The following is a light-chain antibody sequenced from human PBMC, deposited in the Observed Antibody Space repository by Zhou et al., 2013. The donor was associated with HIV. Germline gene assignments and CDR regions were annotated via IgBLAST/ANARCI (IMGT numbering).Light chain of an antibody. CDR3: QQANSFHSIT. J-gene: IGKJ5*01. CDR2: DAS. Sequence: DIQMTQSPSSVSASVGDRVTITCRASQRISSWLAWYQQKPGKPPKLLIYDASSLQSGVPSRFSGSGSGTDFTLTISSLQPEDFATYYCQQANSFHSITFGQGTRL. V-gene: IGKV1-12*02. CDR1: QRISSW.